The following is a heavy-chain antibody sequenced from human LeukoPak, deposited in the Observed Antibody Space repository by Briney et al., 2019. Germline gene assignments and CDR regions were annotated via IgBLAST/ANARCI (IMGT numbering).Heavy chain of an antibody. CDR1: GGTFSSYA. CDR2: IIPILGIA. D-gene: IGHD5-18*01. J-gene: IGHJ4*02. V-gene: IGHV1-69*04. CDR3: ARDEYSYGPKTDY. Sequence: SVKVSCKACGGTFSSYAISWVRQAPGQGLEWMGRIIPILGIANYAQKFQGRVTITADKSTSTAYMELSSLRSEDTAVYYCARDEYSYGPKTDYWGQGTLVTVSS.